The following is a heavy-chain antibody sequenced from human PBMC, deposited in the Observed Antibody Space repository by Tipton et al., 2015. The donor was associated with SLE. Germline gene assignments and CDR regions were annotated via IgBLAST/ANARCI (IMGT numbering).Heavy chain of an antibody. Sequence: SLRLSCAASGFTFSHAWMSWVRQAPGKGLEWVANIKKDGSEDYYVDSVKGRFIISRDNAKNSLSLQMNSLRAEDTAVYYCARDYYWGQGTLVTVSS. CDR1: GFTFSHAW. CDR2: IKKDGSED. CDR3: ARDYY. J-gene: IGHJ4*02. V-gene: IGHV3-7*01.